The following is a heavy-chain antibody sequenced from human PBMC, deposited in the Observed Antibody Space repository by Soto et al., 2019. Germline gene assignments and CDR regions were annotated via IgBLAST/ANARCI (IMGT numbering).Heavy chain of an antibody. CDR3: GRDYYDSSGYPGY. D-gene: IGHD3-22*01. CDR2: IIPIFGTT. J-gene: IGHJ4*02. Sequence: QVQLVQSGAEVKKPGSSVKVSCEASGGTFRSYGITWVRQAPGQGLEWMGGIIPIFGTTNYAQKVQGRVTITADESTNIAYMELSSLRSEDTAVYYCGRDYYDSSGYPGYWGQGTLVTVSS. CDR1: GGTFRSYG. V-gene: IGHV1-69*01.